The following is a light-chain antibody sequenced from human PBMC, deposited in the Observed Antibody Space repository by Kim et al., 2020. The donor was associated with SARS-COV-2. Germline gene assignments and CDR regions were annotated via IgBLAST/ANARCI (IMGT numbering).Light chain of an antibody. Sequence: DIQMTQSPSSLSASVGDRVTITCRASQSISTYLNWHQQKPGKPPRLLIYTASNLQSGVPSRFSGSGSGTDFTLTISSLQSEDFATYYCQQSFSAPYTFGQGTKLEF. CDR3: QQSFSAPYT. V-gene: IGKV1-39*01. J-gene: IGKJ2*01. CDR1: QSISTY. CDR2: TAS.